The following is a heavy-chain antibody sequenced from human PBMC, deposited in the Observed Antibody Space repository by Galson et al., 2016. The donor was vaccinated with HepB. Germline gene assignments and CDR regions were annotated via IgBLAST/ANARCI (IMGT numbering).Heavy chain of an antibody. CDR1: GFTFSSYG. J-gene: IGHJ4*02. Sequence: SVKVSCKASGFTFSSYGISWVRQAPGQGLEWLGWINARKGNTDYAQKFEGRVTMTRGTSIRTAYMELRTLRSDDTAVYYCASSGRYFDWLLERWGQGTLVTVSS. V-gene: IGHV1-18*01. CDR3: ASSGRYFDWLLER. D-gene: IGHD3-9*01. CDR2: INARKGNT.